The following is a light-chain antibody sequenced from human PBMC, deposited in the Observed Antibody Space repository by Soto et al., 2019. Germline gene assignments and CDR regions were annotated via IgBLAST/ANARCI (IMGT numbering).Light chain of an antibody. CDR2: DAS. CDR3: QQRSNWPPDLT. V-gene: IGKV3-11*01. CDR1: QSVSSY. Sequence: EIVLTQSPATLSLSPGERATLSCRASQSVSSYLAWYQQKPGQAPRLLIYDASNRATGIPARFSGSGSGTDITLTISSLEPEDFAVYYCQQRSNWPPDLTFGGGTKWIS. J-gene: IGKJ4*01.